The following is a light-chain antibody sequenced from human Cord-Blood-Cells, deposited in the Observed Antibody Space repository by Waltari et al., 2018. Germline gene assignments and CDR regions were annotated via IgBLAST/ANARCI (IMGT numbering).Light chain of an antibody. CDR2: DAS. CDR1: QSVSSY. J-gene: IGKJ2*01. CDR3: QQRSNWPPMYT. Sequence: EIVLTQSPPTLYLYPGESATLSCRASQSVSSYLAWYQHKPGQAPRLLIYDASNRATVIPARVSGSGSGTDFTLTISSLEPEDFAVYYCQQRSNWPPMYTFGQGTKLEIK. V-gene: IGKV3-11*01.